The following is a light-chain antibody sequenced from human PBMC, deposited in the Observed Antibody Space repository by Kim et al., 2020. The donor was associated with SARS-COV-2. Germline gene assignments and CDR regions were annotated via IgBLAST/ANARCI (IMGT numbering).Light chain of an antibody. V-gene: IGKV1-39*01. CDR1: QSISSY. J-gene: IGKJ3*01. CDR2: AAS. Sequence: DIQMTQSPSSLSASVGDRVTITCRASQSISSYLNWYQQKPGKAPKLLIYAASSLQSGVPSRFSGSGSGTDFTLTISSLQPEDFATYYCQQSYSTPGGLTFGPRTKVDIK. CDR3: QQSYSTPGGLT.